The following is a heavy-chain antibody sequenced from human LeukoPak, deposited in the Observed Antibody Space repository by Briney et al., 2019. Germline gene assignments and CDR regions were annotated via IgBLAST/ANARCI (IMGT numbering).Heavy chain of an antibody. CDR1: GFTFSSYG. V-gene: IGHV3-33*01. Sequence: GRSLRLSCAASGFTFSSYGMHWVRQAPGKGLEWVAVIWYDGSNKYYADSVKGRFTISRDNSENTLYLQMNSLRAEDTAVYYCAREYYDYVWGSYRFYGMDVWGKGTTVTVSS. CDR2: IWYDGSNK. CDR3: AREYYDYVWGSYRFYGMDV. J-gene: IGHJ6*04. D-gene: IGHD3-16*02.